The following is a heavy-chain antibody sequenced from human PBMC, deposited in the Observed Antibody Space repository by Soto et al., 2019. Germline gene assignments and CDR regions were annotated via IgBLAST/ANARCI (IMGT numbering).Heavy chain of an antibody. V-gene: IGHV3-23*01. J-gene: IGHJ4*02. CDR3: AKEAVASEQVPIPGDS. CDR2: ISGSGSMK. CDR1: GLTSRNYA. D-gene: IGHD2-15*01. Sequence: GGSLRLSCTASGLTSRNYAMTWVRQAPGRGLEWVSGISGSGSMKYYADSVKGRFTISRDNSMNMLFLQMDSLRDEDTAMYHCAKEAVASEQVPIPGDSWGQGTLVTVSS.